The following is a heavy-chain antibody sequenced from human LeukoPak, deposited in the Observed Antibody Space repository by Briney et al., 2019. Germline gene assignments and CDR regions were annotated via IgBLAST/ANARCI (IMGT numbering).Heavy chain of an antibody. J-gene: IGHJ4*02. CDR3: AKDALEGYYDSSGYYVSSFDY. V-gene: IGHV3-48*03. CDR2: IGGSGRTI. Sequence: GGSLRLSCAASGFTLRNYNMDWVRQAPGKGLEWLSYIGGSGRTIYYADSVKGRFTISRDNAKNSLYLQMNSLRVEDTAVYYCAKDALEGYYDSSGYYVSSFDYWGQGTLVTVSS. CDR1: GFTLRNYN. D-gene: IGHD3-22*01.